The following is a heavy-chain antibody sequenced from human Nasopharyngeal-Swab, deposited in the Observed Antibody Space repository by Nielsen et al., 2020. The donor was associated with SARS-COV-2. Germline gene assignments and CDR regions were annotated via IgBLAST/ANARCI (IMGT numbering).Heavy chain of an antibody. V-gene: IGHV4-59*01. D-gene: IGHD6-19*01. CDR2: VYYTGST. CDR3: ARAPHYTSGWYQFDT. Sequence: SETLSLTCTVSGGSISSFYWTWMRQPPGKGLEWIGYVYYTGSTRYNPSLKSRLTISVDTSMNQFSLKLTYMTAADTAVYFCARAPHYTSGWYQFDTWGQGTLVSVSS. CDR1: GGSISSFY. J-gene: IGHJ5*02.